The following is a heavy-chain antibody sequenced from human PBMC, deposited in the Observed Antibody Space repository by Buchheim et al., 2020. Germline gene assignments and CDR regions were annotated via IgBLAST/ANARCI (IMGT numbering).Heavy chain of an antibody. CDR2: ISYDVSNE. J-gene: IGHJ2*01. V-gene: IGHV3-30-3*01. D-gene: IGHD6-13*01. Sequence: QVQLVESGGGVVQPGRSLRLSCAASGFTFSNYAMHWVRQAPGKGLEWMALISYDVSNEYYASSVKGRVTISRDNSKNTLYLQMNSLRTEDTAVYYCARRSSSSDWYFDLWGRGTL. CDR3: ARRSSSSDWYFDL. CDR1: GFTFSNYA.